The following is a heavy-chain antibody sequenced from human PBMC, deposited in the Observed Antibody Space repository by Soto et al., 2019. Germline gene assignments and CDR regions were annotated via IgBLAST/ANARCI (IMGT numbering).Heavy chain of an antibody. CDR3: ARHRIAADIFDV. V-gene: IGHV5-10-1*01. D-gene: IGHD6-13*01. CDR2: IDASDSYT. J-gene: IGHJ3*01. Sequence: GESLKISCKASGYILTNYWITWVRQMPGKGLEWMGRIDASDSYTNYSPSYQGHVTISADKSITTAYLQWSSLKASDTAMYYCARHRIAADIFDVWGQGTMVTVSS. CDR1: GYILTNYW.